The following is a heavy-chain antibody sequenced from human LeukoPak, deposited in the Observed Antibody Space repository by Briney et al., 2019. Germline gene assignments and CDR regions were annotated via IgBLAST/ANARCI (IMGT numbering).Heavy chain of an antibody. CDR2: INHSGST. CDR3: ARLYSRFYYYYMDV. J-gene: IGHJ6*03. Sequence: SETLSLTCAVYGGSFSGYYWSWIRQPPGKGLEWIGEINHSGSTNYNPSLKSRVTISVDTSKNQFSLKLSSVTAADTAVYYCARLYSRFYYYYMDVWGKGTTVTISS. V-gene: IGHV4-34*01. D-gene: IGHD6-13*01. CDR1: GGSFSGYY.